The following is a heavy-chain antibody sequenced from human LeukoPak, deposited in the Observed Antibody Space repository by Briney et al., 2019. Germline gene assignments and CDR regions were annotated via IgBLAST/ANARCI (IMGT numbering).Heavy chain of an antibody. D-gene: IGHD2-8*01. CDR2: ISGSGGST. CDR1: GFTFSNYA. V-gene: IGHV3-23*01. J-gene: IGHJ6*03. Sequence: GGSLRLSCAASGFTFSNYAMSRVRQAPGKGLEWVSGISGSGGSTYYADSVQGRFTISRDNSKNTLSLQMYSLRAEDTAVYYCAKGSGYCSNGVCASEDHYYMDVWGKGTTVTVSS. CDR3: AKGSGYCSNGVCASEDHYYMDV.